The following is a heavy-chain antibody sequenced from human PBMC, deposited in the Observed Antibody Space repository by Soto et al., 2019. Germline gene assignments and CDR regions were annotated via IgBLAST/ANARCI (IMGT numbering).Heavy chain of an antibody. Sequence: EVQLLESGGGLVQPGGSLRLSCAASGFTFSSYAMSWVRQAPGKGPEWVSAISGSGGSTYYADSVKGRCTISRDNSKNTLYLQMNSLRAEDTAVYYCVLWPPYYFDYWGQGTLVTVSS. CDR3: VLWPPYYFDY. D-gene: IGHD3-10*01. CDR2: ISGSGGST. J-gene: IGHJ4*02. CDR1: GFTFSSYA. V-gene: IGHV3-23*01.